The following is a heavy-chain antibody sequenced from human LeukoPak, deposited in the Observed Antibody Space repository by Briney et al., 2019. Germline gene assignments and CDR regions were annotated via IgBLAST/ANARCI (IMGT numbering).Heavy chain of an antibody. D-gene: IGHD3-3*01. CDR1: GFTFSSYS. Sequence: GGSLRLSCAASGFTFSSYSMNWVRQAPGKGLEWVSAISGSGGSTYYADSVKGRFTISRDNSKNTLYLQMNSLRAEDTAVYYCAKVRRKDYDFWSGQKGFDYWGQGTLVTVSS. CDR2: ISGSGGST. CDR3: AKVRRKDYDFWSGQKGFDY. V-gene: IGHV3-23*01. J-gene: IGHJ4*02.